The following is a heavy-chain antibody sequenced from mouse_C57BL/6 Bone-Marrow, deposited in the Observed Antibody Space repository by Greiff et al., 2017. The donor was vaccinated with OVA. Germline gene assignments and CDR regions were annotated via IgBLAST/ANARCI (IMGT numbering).Heavy chain of an antibody. CDR3: ALYYSNVYFDV. CDR1: GYTFTSYW. D-gene: IGHD2-5*01. CDR2: IHPSDSDT. V-gene: IGHV1-74*01. J-gene: IGHJ1*03. Sequence: QVQLQQPGAELVKPGASVKVSCKASGYTFTSYWMHWVKQRPGQGLEWIGRIHPSDSDTNYNQKFKGKATLSVDKSSSTADMQLSSLTSEDSAVYYCALYYSNVYFDVWGTGTTVTVSS.